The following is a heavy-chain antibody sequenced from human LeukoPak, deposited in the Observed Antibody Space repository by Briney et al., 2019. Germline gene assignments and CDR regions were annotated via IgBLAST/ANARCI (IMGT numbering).Heavy chain of an antibody. Sequence: SGPTLVNPTQTLTLTCTFSGFSLSTSGVGVGWIRQPPGKALEWLALIYWDDDKRYSPSLKSRLTITKDTSKNQVVLTMTNMDPVDTATYYCAHRASSGWYSPSRGYYFDYWGQGTLVTVSS. V-gene: IGHV2-5*02. CDR1: GFSLSTSGVG. CDR3: AHRASSGWYSPSRGYYFDY. CDR2: IYWDDDK. D-gene: IGHD6-19*01. J-gene: IGHJ4*02.